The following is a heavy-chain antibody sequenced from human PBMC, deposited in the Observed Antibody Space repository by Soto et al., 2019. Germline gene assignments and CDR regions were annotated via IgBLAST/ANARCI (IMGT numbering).Heavy chain of an antibody. V-gene: IGHV3-23*01. J-gene: IGHJ4*02. CDR2: ITASGVTT. CDR3: AKEMIASTVAHFFDY. CDR1: VFTFSNYA. Sequence: GVPLRLSCAASVFTFSNYAMTWVRQAPGKGLEWVSTITASGVTTYYADSVKGRFTISRDNSKNTLYLQMPNLRADDTALYYCAKEMIASTVAHFFDYWGQGTLVTVSS. D-gene: IGHD6-19*01.